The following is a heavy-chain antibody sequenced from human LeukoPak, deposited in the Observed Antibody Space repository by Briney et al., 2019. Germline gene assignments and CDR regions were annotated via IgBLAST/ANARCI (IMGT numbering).Heavy chain of an antibody. Sequence: GGSLRLSCAASGFTFDDYAMHWVRQAPGKGLEWVSGISWNSGSIGYADSVKGRFTISRDNAKNPLYLQMNSLRAKDTALYYCAKGYSSSWYDLYFDYWGQGTLVTVSS. V-gene: IGHV3-9*01. CDR3: AKGYSSSWYDLYFDY. J-gene: IGHJ4*02. CDR1: GFTFDDYA. D-gene: IGHD6-13*01. CDR2: ISWNSGSI.